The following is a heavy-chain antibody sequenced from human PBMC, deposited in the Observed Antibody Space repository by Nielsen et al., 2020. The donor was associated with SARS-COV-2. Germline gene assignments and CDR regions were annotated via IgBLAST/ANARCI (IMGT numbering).Heavy chain of an antibody. CDR2: IKQDGSEK. D-gene: IGHD5-24*01. CDR1: GFTFSSYC. Sequence: GGSLRPSCAASGFTFSSYCMSWVRQAPGKGLEWVANIKQDGSEKYYVDSVKGRFTISRDNAKNSLYLQMNSLRAEDTAVYYCARAGGSMATILLDYWGQGTLVTVSS. CDR3: ARAGGSMATILLDY. V-gene: IGHV3-7*05. J-gene: IGHJ4*02.